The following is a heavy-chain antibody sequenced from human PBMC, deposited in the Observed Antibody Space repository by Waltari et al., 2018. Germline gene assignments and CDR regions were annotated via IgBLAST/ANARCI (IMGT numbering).Heavy chain of an antibody. CDR1: GYSISSGYY. CDR3: ARMDQFSYYFDY. Sequence: QVQLQESGPGLVKPSETLSLPCAVSGYSISSGYYWGWIWQPPGKGLEWIGSIYHSGSTYYNPSLKSRVTISVDTSKNQFSLKLSSVTAEDTAVYYCARMDQFSYYFDYWGQGTLVTVSS. D-gene: IGHD2-2*03. J-gene: IGHJ4*02. CDR2: IYHSGST. V-gene: IGHV4-38-2*01.